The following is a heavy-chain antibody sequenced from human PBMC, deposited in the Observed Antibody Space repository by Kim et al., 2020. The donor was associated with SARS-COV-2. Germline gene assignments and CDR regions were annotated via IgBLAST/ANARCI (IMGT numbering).Heavy chain of an antibody. V-gene: IGHV1-46*03. CDR2: INPSGGST. CDR1: GYTFTSSH. CDR3: ARGTWGGGGWGYGSGQYNRFDP. Sequence: ASVKVSCKASGYTFTSSHIQWVRQAPGQGLEWMGVINPSGGSTTYAQKLQGRVIMTRETSTGTVYMELSSLRSEDTALYYCARGTWGGGGWGYGSGQYNRFDPWGHGTLVAVSS. D-gene: IGHD3-10*01. J-gene: IGHJ5*02.